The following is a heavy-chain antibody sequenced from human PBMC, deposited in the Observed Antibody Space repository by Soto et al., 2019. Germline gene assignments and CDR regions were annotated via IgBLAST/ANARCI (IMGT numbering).Heavy chain of an antibody. CDR1: GGFLQGYY. J-gene: IGHJ4*02. D-gene: IGHD1-26*01. Sequence: LEALSLDPAVYGGFLQGYYWGWVPQPPGKGLEWIGEINHRGSTNYNPSLKSRVTMSVDTSKNQFSLKVSSVTAADTAVYYCARGGRVVGATPYNDDWGEGILVTVCS. CDR3: ARGGRVVGATPYNDD. V-gene: IGHV4-34*01. CDR2: INHRGST.